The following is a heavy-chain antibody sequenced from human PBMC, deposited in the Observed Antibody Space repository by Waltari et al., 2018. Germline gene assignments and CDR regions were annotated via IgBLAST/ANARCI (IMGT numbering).Heavy chain of an antibody. J-gene: IGHJ4*02. Sequence: EVQLVESGGGLVQPGGSLRLACAASGFTFSSYSMNWVRQAPGKGLEWVSYISSSSSRTIYYADSVKGRFTISRDNAKNSLYLQMNILRAEDTAVYYCASSSFDYWGQGTLVTVSS. V-gene: IGHV3-48*01. CDR3: ASSSFDY. D-gene: IGHD6-6*01. CDR1: GFTFSSYS. CDR2: ISSSSSRTI.